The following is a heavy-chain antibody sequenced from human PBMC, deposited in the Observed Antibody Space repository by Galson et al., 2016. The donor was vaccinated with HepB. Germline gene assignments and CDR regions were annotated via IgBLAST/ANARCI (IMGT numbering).Heavy chain of an antibody. CDR1: GGTIRSDYY. V-gene: IGHV4-39*01. Sequence: SETLSLTCFVSGGTIRSDYYWGWIRQPPGRGLEWIGSVLSSEGTYYNPSLKSRVTISVDTSKNQFSLRLDSVTAADTGVYYCATGIVVAGKYYYYYMDVWGKGTTVTV. CDR3: ATGIVVAGKYYYYYMDV. D-gene: IGHD6-19*01. J-gene: IGHJ6*03. CDR2: VLSSEGT.